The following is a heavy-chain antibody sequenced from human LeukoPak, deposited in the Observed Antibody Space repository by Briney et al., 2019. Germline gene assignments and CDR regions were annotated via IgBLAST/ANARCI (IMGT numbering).Heavy chain of an antibody. CDR3: ARHRIYGAFDP. CDR1: GGSISSDTYY. V-gene: IGHV4-39*01. D-gene: IGHD4/OR15-4a*01. Sequence: SETLSLTCTVSGGSISSDTYYWGWIRQPPGKGLEWIGSIYYSGSTYYNPSLKSRITISVDTSKNQFSLKLSSVTAADTAVYYCARHRIYGAFDPWGQGTLVTVSS. CDR2: IYYSGST. J-gene: IGHJ5*02.